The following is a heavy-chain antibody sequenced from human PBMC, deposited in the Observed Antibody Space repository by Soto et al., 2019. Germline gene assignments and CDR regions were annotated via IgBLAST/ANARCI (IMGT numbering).Heavy chain of an antibody. V-gene: IGHV1-2*02. CDR1: GYTFTGCY. J-gene: IGHJ3*02. CDR3: ARNLAVAGRGDDAFDI. Sequence: ASVKVSCKASGYTFTGCYMHWVRQAPGQGLEWMGWINPNSGGTNYAQKFQGRVTMTRDTSISTAYMELSRLRSDDTAVYYCARNLAVAGRGDDAFDIWGQGTMVTVSS. CDR2: INPNSGGT. D-gene: IGHD6-19*01.